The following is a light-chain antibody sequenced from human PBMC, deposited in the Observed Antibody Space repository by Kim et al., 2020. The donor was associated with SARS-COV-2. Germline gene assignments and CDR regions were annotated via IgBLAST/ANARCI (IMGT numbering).Light chain of an antibody. CDR3: QAWDSSTADVV. V-gene: IGLV3-1*01. J-gene: IGLJ2*01. CDR1: KLGNKY. CDR2: QDS. Sequence: PGQTASITCSGDKLGNKYACWYQQKPGQSPVLVIYQDSKRPSGIPERFSGSNSGNTATLTISGTQAMDEADYYCQAWDSSTADVVFGGGTQLTVL.